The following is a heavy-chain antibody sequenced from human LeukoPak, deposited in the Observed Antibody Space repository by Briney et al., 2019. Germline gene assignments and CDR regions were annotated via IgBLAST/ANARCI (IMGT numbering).Heavy chain of an antibody. CDR3: ARTKSSWFDP. CDR2: IHYSGST. Sequence: SETLSLTCTVSGDSISSSSYYWGWIRQPPGKGLERIGSIHYSGSTYYNPSLKSRVTISVDTSKNQFSLKLTSVTAADTAVHYRARTKSSWFDPWGQGTLVTVSS. D-gene: IGHD2-8*01. V-gene: IGHV4-39*01. CDR1: GDSISSSSYY. J-gene: IGHJ5*02.